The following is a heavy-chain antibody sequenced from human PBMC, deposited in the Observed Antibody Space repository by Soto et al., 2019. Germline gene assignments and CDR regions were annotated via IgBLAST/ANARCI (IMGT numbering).Heavy chain of an antibody. CDR1: GFTFSNYG. D-gene: IGHD4-17*01. CDR2: ISYDGSNK. CDR3: AKDRSTVVTSYYYYGMDV. Sequence: QVQLVESGGGVVQPGRSLRLSCAASGFTFSNYGMHWVRQAPGRGLEWVAVISYDGSNKYYADSVKGRFTISRDNSKNTLYLQMNSLRAEDTAVYYCAKDRSTVVTSYYYYGMDVWGQGTTVTVSS. J-gene: IGHJ6*02. V-gene: IGHV3-30*18.